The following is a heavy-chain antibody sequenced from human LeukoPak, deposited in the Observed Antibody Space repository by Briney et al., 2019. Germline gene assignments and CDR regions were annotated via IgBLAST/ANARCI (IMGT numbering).Heavy chain of an antibody. Sequence: GGSLRLSCAASGFPLSSYSMNWVRQAPGKGLEWVSFISSSSNYIYYAGSVKGRFTIHRDNAKSSLYLKMNSLRDEDTAVYYCARARNVDFWGQGTLVTVSS. CDR3: ARARNVDF. CDR2: ISSSSNYI. J-gene: IGHJ4*02. V-gene: IGHV3-21*01. CDR1: GFPLSSYS.